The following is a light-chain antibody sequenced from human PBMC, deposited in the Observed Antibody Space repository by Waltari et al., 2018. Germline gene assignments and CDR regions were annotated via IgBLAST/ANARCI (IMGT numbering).Light chain of an antibody. CDR1: SSHIGSYY. CDR2: KNN. Sequence: QSVLTQPPSASGTPGQKVTIPCNGSSSHIGSYYVYWYQQFPGTAPKLLIYKNNQRPSGVPDRFSDSKSGTSASLAINGLRSEDEADYYCAAWDDSLSGLVLGGGTKVTVL. V-gene: IGLV1-47*01. CDR3: AAWDDSLSGLV. J-gene: IGLJ3*02.